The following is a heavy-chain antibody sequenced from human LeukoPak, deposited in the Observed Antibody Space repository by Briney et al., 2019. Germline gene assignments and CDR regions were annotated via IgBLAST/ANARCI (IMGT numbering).Heavy chain of an antibody. D-gene: IGHD3-22*01. Sequence: PGGSLRLSCAASGFTFSTYSMNWVRQAPGKGLEWVSSTSSSSSYKYYADSVKGRFTISRDNAKNSLYLQMNSLRAEDTAVYYCARDQPGDSSGYFSFWYFDLWGRGTLVTVSS. CDR3: ARDQPGDSSGYFSFWYFDL. CDR2: TSSSSSYK. J-gene: IGHJ2*01. CDR1: GFTFSTYS. V-gene: IGHV3-21*01.